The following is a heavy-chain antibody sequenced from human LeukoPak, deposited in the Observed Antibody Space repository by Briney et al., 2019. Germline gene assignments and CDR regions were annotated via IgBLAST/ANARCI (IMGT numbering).Heavy chain of an antibody. D-gene: IGHD3-22*01. CDR3: ARATSDSSGYPVSDF. CDR1: GFTFSSHN. Sequence: GGSLRLSCVASGFTFSSHNMNWVRQAPGKGLEWVSYISSSYNTIYYRDSVQGRFITSGDNAKNSLSLQMNSLRAEDSGIYYCARATSDSSGYPVSDFWGQGTLVTVSS. V-gene: IGHV3-48*03. CDR2: ISSSYNTI. J-gene: IGHJ4*02.